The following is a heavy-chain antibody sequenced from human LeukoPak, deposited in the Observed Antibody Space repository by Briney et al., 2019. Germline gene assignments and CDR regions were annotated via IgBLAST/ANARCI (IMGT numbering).Heavy chain of an antibody. CDR3: ARELSSDAFDC. CDR2: IYWDDDK. D-gene: IGHD3-16*02. CDR1: GFSLSTSGVG. Sequence: SGPTLVKPTQTLTLTRTFSGFSLSTSGVGVGWIRQPPGKALEWLALIYWDDDKRYSPSLKSRLTITKDTSKNQVVLTMTNMDPVDTATYYCARELSSDAFDCWGQGTLVTVSS. V-gene: IGHV2-5*02. J-gene: IGHJ4*02.